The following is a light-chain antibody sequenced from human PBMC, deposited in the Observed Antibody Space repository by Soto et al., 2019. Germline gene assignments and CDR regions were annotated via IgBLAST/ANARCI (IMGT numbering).Light chain of an antibody. J-gene: IGKJ1*01. CDR3: QQYNNWPPKWT. CDR1: QSVSSN. Sequence: EIVMTQSPATLSVSPGXRATLSCRASQSVSSNLAWYQQKPGQAPRLLIYGASTRATGIPARFSGSGSGTEFTLTISSLQSEDFAVYYCQQYNNWPPKWTFGQGTKVDIK. CDR2: GAS. V-gene: IGKV3-15*01.